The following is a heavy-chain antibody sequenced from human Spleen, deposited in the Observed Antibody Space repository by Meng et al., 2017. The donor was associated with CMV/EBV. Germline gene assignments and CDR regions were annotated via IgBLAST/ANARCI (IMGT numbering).Heavy chain of an antibody. CDR2: IYSGGST. Sequence: GGSLRLSCAASGFTVSSNYMNWVRQAPGKGLEWVSVIYSGGSTYYTDSVKGRFTISRDNSKNSLYLQMNSLRAEDTAVYYCCSGYYSFDYWGQGTLVTVSS. CDR3: CSGYYSFDY. CDR1: GFTVSSNY. V-gene: IGHV3-66*01. J-gene: IGHJ4*02. D-gene: IGHD3-22*01.